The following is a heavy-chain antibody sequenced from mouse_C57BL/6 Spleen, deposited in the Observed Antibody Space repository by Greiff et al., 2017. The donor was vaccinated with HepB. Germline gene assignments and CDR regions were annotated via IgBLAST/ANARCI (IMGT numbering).Heavy chain of an antibody. CDR2: IDPSDSYT. CDR1: GYTFTSYW. J-gene: IGHJ4*01. Sequence: QVQLQQPGAELVRPGTSVKLSCKASGYTFTSYWMHWVKQRPGQGLEWIGVIDPSDSYTNYNQKFKGKATLTVDTSSSTAYMQLSSLTSEDSAVYYCARPRDYGNDYAMDYWGQGNSVTVSS. CDR3: ARPRDYGNDYAMDY. V-gene: IGHV1-59*01. D-gene: IGHD2-13*01.